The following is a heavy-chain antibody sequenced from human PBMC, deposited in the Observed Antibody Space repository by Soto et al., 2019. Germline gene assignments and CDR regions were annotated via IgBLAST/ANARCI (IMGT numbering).Heavy chain of an antibody. CDR2: IYYSGST. Sequence: SETLSLTCTVSGGSISSGGYYWSWIRQHPGKGLEWIGYIYYSGSTYYNPSLKSRVTISVDTSKNQFSLELSSVTAADTAVYYCARDSLIRFLEWPTPNHYGMDVWGQGTTVTVSS. D-gene: IGHD3-3*01. CDR3: ARDSLIRFLEWPTPNHYGMDV. CDR1: GGSISSGGYY. V-gene: IGHV4-31*03. J-gene: IGHJ6*02.